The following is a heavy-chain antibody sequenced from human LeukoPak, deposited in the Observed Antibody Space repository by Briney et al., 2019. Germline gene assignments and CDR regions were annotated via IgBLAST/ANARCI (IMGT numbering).Heavy chain of an antibody. V-gene: IGHV1-2*02. D-gene: IGHD4-17*01. CDR2: INPNSGGT. CDR3: ARVFAREDYGDYVANWFDP. CDR1: GYTFTGYY. J-gene: IGHJ5*02. Sequence: ASVKVSCKASGYTFTGYYMHWVRQAPGEGLEWVGWINPNSGGTNYAQKFQGRVTMTRDTSISTAYMELRSLRSDDTAVYYCARVFAREDYGDYVANWFDPWGQGTLVTISS.